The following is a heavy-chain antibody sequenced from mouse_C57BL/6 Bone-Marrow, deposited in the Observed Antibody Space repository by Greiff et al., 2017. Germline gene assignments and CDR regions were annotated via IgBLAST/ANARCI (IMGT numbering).Heavy chain of an antibody. CDR3: ELGHDY. V-gene: IGHV1-5*01. CDR1: GYTFTSYW. J-gene: IGHJ2*01. CDR2: IYPGNSDT. D-gene: IGHD4-1*01. Sequence: EVQVVESGTVLARPGASVKMSCKTSGYTFTSYWMHWVKQRPGQGLEWIGAIYPGNSDTSYNQTFKGQAKLTVVTSASTAYIELSSLTKEDSAVYYCELGHDYWGRGTTLTVSS.